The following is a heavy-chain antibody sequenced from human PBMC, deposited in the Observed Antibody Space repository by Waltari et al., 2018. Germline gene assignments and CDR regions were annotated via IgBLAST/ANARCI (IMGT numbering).Heavy chain of an antibody. CDR3: ARAPIVVVPAPHPNWFDP. CDR1: GGTFSSYA. V-gene: IGHV1-69*01. D-gene: IGHD2-2*01. J-gene: IGHJ5*02. CDR2: IIPIFGTA. Sequence: QVQLVQSGAEVKKPGSSVKFSCKASGGTFSSYAISCVRQATGQGLAWMGGIIPIFGTANDAQKFQGRVTITADESTSTAYMELSSLRSEDTAVYYCARAPIVVVPAPHPNWFDPWGQGTLVTVSS.